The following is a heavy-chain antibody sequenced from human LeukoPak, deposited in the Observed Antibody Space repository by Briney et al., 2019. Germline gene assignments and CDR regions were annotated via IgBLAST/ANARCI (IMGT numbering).Heavy chain of an antibody. J-gene: IGHJ5*02. CDR2: IYYSGST. CDR1: GGSISSYY. CDR3: ARESNYYGSGTGWFDP. V-gene: IGHV4-59*01. Sequence: SETLSLTCTVSGGSISSYYWSWIRQPPGKGLEWIGYIYYSGSTNYNPSLKSRVTISVDTSKNQFSLKLSSVTAADTAVYYCARESNYYGSGTGWFDPWGQGTLVTVSS. D-gene: IGHD3-10*01.